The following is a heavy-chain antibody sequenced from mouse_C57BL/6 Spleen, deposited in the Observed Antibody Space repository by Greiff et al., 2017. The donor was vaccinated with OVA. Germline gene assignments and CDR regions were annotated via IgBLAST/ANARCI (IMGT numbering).Heavy chain of an antibody. CDR2: INPGSGGT. Sequence: QVQLKQSGAELVRPGTSVKVSCKASGYAFTNYLIEWVKQRPGQGLEWIGVINPGSGGTNYNEKFKGKATLTADKSSSTAYMQLSSLTSEDSAVYFCARGDYDEDYAMDYWGQGTSVTVSS. CDR3: ARGDYDEDYAMDY. D-gene: IGHD2-4*01. J-gene: IGHJ4*01. V-gene: IGHV1-54*01. CDR1: GYAFTNYL.